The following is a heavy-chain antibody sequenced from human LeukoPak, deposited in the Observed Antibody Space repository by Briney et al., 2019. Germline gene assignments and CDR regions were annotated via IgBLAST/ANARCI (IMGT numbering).Heavy chain of an antibody. Sequence: ASVKVSCKASGGTFSSYAMSWVRQAPGKGLEWVSVISGSGGSTSYADSVKGRFTISRDNSMNTLYLQMNSLRAEDTAVYYCAKDDRIQTRRYSYNYWGQGTLVTVSS. CDR3: AKDDRIQTRRYSYNY. CDR2: ISGSGGST. V-gene: IGHV3-23*01. D-gene: IGHD5-18*01. CDR1: GGTFSSYA. J-gene: IGHJ4*02.